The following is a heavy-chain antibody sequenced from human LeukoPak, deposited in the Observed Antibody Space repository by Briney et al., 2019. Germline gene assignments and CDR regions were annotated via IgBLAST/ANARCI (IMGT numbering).Heavy chain of an antibody. Sequence: GGSRRPACAPATLSSDAIGIGCDSHPPREGLEWVSGINWNGGSTGYADSVKGRFTISRDNAKNSLYLQMNSLRAEDTALYHCARDGLYDSRGVDAFDIWGQGTMVTVSS. CDR3: ARDGLYDSRGVDAFDI. D-gene: IGHD3-22*01. CDR2: INWNGGST. J-gene: IGHJ3*02. V-gene: IGHV3-20*01. CDR1: TLSSDAIG.